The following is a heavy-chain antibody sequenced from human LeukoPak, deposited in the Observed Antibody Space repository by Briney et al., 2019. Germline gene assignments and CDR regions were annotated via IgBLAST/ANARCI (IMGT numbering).Heavy chain of an antibody. V-gene: IGHV1-69*05. D-gene: IGHD5-18*01. CDR1: GGTFSSYA. J-gene: IGHJ4*02. CDR2: IIPIFGTA. CDR3: ARAVGAYSYGTRYYFDY. Sequence: SVKVSCKASGGTFSSYAISWVRQAPGQGLEWMGGIIPIFGTANYAQKFQGRVTITTDESTSTAYMELSSLRSEDTAVYYCARAVGAYSYGTRYYFDYWGQGTQVTVSS.